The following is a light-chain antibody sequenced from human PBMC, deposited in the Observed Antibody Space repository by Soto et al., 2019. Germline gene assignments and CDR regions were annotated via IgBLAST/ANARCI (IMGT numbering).Light chain of an antibody. J-gene: IGKJ5*01. CDR3: QQLNSYTIT. Sequence: DIHLGHSPAFLSASVLDRVTITFLASQGINRFLAWYQQKPGKAPKLLIYAASTLQSWVPSRFSGSGSGTDFTLTISSLQPEDFATYYCQQLNSYTITFGQGTRLEIK. CDR2: AAS. CDR1: QGINRF. V-gene: IGKV1-9*01.